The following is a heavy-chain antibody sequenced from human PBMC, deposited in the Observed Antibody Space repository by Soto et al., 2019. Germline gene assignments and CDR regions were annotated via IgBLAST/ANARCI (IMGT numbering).Heavy chain of an antibody. Sequence: GGSLRLSCAASGFTFSSYSMNWVRQAPGKGLEWVSYISSSSSTIYYADSVKGRFTISRDNAKNSLYLQMNSLRAEDTAVYYCARAFYVYSSWEYFQHWGQGTLVTVSS. CDR2: ISSSSSTI. CDR3: ARAFYVYSSWEYFQH. V-gene: IGHV3-48*01. D-gene: IGHD6-6*01. J-gene: IGHJ1*01. CDR1: GFTFSSYS.